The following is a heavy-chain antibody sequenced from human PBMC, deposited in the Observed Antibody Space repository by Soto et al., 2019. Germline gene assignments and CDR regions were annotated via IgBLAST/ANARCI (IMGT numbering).Heavy chain of an antibody. CDR3: AAVDQWLVLGYYYYGMDV. Sequence: GPEVKKPGTSVKVSCKASGFTFTSSAVQWVRQARGQRLEWIGWIVVGSGNTNYAQKFQERVTITRDMSTSTAYMELSSLRSEDTAVYYCAAVDQWLVLGYYYYGMDVWGQGTTVTVSS. J-gene: IGHJ6*02. CDR2: IVVGSGNT. D-gene: IGHD6-19*01. CDR1: GFTFTSSA. V-gene: IGHV1-58*01.